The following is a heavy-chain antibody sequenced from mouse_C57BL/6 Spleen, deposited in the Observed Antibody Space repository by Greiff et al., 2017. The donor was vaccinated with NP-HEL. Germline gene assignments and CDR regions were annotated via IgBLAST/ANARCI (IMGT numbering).Heavy chain of an antibody. CDR1: GYTFTSYW. CDR3: ARGGTLYYGNYDLDY. Sequence: QVQLKQSGAELVKPGASVKMSCKASGYTFTSYWITWVKQRPGQGLEWIGDIYPGSGSTNYNEKFKSKATLTVDTSSSTAYMQLSSLTSEDSAVYYWARGGTLYYGNYDLDYWGQGTTLTVSS. J-gene: IGHJ2*01. V-gene: IGHV1-55*01. D-gene: IGHD2-1*01. CDR2: IYPGSGST.